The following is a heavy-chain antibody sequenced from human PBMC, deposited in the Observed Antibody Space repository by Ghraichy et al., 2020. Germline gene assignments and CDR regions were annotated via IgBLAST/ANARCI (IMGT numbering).Heavy chain of an antibody. CDR3: ARGGSAAAGTGYFFGMDV. D-gene: IGHD6-13*01. J-gene: IGHJ6*02. CDR1: GFTFSDHY. CDR2: TRDKAKSYTT. V-gene: IGHV3-72*01. Sequence: GGSLILSCAASGFTFSDHYIDWVRQAPGKGLEWVGRTRDKAKSYTTEYAASVKGRFTISRDDSKNSLYLQMNSLQTEDTAVYFCARGGSAAAGTGYFFGMDVWGQGTTVTVSS.